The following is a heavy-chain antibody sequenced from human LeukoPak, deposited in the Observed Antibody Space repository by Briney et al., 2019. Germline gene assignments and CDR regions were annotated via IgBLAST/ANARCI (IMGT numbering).Heavy chain of an antibody. V-gene: IGHV3-30*02. Sequence: PGGSLRLSCAASGFTFSSYGMHWVRQAPGKGLEWVAFIRYDGSNKYYADSVKGRFTISRDNSKNTLYLQMNSLRAEDTAVYYCAKGGIIGIAAAGYYFDYWGQGTLVTVSS. J-gene: IGHJ4*02. CDR1: GFTFSSYG. CDR2: IRYDGSNK. D-gene: IGHD6-13*01. CDR3: AKGGIIGIAAAGYYFDY.